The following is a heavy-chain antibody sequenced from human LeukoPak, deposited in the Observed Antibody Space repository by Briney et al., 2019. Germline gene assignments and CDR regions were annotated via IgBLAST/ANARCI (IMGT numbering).Heavy chain of an antibody. V-gene: IGHV3-33*01. D-gene: IGHD6-19*01. J-gene: IGHJ4*02. CDR1: GFTFSGYG. Sequence: GGSLRLSCAASGFTFSGYGMHWVRQAPGKGLEWVAVIWYDGSNKYYEDSVKGRFTISRDNAKNSLYLQMNSLRAEDTAVYYCARDKIAVAGDWGQGTLVTVSS. CDR3: ARDKIAVAGD. CDR2: IWYDGSNK.